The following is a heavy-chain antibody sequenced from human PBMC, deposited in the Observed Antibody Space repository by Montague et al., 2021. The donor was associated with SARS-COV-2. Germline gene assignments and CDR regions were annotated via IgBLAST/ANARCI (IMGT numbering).Heavy chain of an antibody. Sequence: SETLSLTCAVSGGSFSGYYWSWIRQPPRKGLEWSVEINHSGSTNXNPSLKSRVTISVDTSKNQFSLKLSSVTAADTAVYYCTREGYQVLWSDYYYYGMDVWGQGTTVTVSS. CDR3: TREGYQVLWSDYYYYGMDV. V-gene: IGHV4-34*01. D-gene: IGHD2-2*01. J-gene: IGHJ6*02. CDR1: GGSFSGYY. CDR2: INHSGST.